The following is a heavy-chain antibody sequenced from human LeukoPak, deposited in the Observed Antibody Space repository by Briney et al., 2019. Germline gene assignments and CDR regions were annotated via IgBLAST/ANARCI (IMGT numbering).Heavy chain of an antibody. D-gene: IGHD4/OR15-4a*01. CDR1: GDSMRTYY. CDR3: ARDNRGSNTFDL. V-gene: IGHV4-4*07. CDR2: IYPSGGT. Sequence: SETLSLTCTVSGDSMRTYYWSWLRQPAGKGLEWIGRIYPSGGTNYNPTLESRVTMSLDTSKKQFSLRLTSVTAADTAVYYCARDNRGSNTFDLWGRGTLVTVSS. J-gene: IGHJ2*01.